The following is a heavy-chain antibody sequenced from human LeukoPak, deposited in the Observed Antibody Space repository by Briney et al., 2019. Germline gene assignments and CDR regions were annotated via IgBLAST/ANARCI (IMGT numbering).Heavy chain of an antibody. V-gene: IGHV3-7*03. D-gene: IGHD3-10*01. CDR2: IKQDGNEK. CDR3: ARDRSRSSMRFGESRGYFDY. J-gene: IGHJ4*02. CDR1: GFTFSSYW. Sequence: GGSLRLSCAASGFTFSSYWMSWVRQAPGKGLEWVANIKQDGNEKYYLDSVRGRFTISRDNAKNSLYLQMNSLRAEDTAVYYCARDRSRSSMRFGESRGYFDYWGQGTLVTVSS.